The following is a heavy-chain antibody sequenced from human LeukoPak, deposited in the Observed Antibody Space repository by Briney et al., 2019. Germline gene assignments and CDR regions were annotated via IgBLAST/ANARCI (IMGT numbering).Heavy chain of an antibody. V-gene: IGHV1-69*05. CDR2: IIPIFGTA. CDR1: GGTFSSYA. Sequence: GASVKVSCKASGGTFSSYAISWVRQAPGQGLEWMGRIIPIFGTANYAQKFQGRVTITTDESTSTGYMELSSLRSEDTAVYYCARASVTTSEAYWYFDLWGRGTLVTVSS. D-gene: IGHD4-11*01. J-gene: IGHJ2*01. CDR3: ARASVTTSEAYWYFDL.